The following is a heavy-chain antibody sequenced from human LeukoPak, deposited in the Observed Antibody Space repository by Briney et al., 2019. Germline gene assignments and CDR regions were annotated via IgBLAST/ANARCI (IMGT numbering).Heavy chain of an antibody. CDR2: ISSSSSTI. CDR3: AKGSQYNILTGFIVGAMDDFDH. Sequence: GGSLRLSCAASGFTFSSYSMNWVRQAPGKGLEWVSYISSSSSTIYYADSVKGRFTISRDNAKNSLYLQMNSLRAEDTAVYYCAKGSQYNILTGFIVGAMDDFDHWGQGTLVTVSS. CDR1: GFTFSSYS. V-gene: IGHV3-48*01. J-gene: IGHJ4*02. D-gene: IGHD3-9*01.